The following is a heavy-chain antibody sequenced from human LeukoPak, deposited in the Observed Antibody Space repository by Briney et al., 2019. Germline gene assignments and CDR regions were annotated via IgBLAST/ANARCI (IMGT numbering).Heavy chain of an antibody. V-gene: IGHV4-59*01. D-gene: IGHD3-22*01. J-gene: IGHJ4*02. CDR2: IYYSGST. CDR1: GGSISSYY. Sequence: SETLSLTCTVSGGSISSYYWSWIRQPPGKELEWIGYIYYSGSTNYNPSLKSRVTISVDTSKNQFSLKLSSVTAADTAVYYCARVDSSGYFDYWGQGTLVTVSS. CDR3: ARVDSSGYFDY.